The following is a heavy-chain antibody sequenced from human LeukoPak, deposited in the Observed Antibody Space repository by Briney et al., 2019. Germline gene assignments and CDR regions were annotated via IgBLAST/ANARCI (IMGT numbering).Heavy chain of an antibody. V-gene: IGHV3-9*01. Sequence: PGGSLRLSCAASGFTFDDYAMHWVRQAPGKGLEWVSGISWNSGSIGYADSVKGRFTISRDNAKNSLYLQMNSLRAEDTALYYCAKVTYDSDAFDIWGQGTMVTVSS. D-gene: IGHD3-16*01. CDR2: ISWNSGSI. CDR3: AKVTYDSDAFDI. CDR1: GFTFDDYA. J-gene: IGHJ3*02.